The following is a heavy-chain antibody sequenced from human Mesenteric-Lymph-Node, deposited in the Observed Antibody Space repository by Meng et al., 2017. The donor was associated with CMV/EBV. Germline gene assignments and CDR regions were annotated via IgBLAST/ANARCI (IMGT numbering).Heavy chain of an antibody. CDR2: IHPNSGGT. D-gene: IGHD5-24*01. J-gene: IGHJ4*02. V-gene: IGHV1-2*02. Sequence: ASVKVSCKASGYTFTAYCIHWMRQAPGQGLEWVGWIHPNSGGTNYAQKFQGRVTMTWDTSISTAYMEVSRLRSDDTAVYYCARDVRRDGSSRIAYWGQGTLVTVSS. CDR3: ARDVRRDGSSRIAY. CDR1: GYTFTAYC.